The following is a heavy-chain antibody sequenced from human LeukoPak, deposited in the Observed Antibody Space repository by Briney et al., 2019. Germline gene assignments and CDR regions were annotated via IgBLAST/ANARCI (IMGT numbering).Heavy chain of an antibody. D-gene: IGHD2-2*02. CDR1: GDTLTSYD. CDR3: ARPSLGYCSSTSCDMNY. V-gene: IGHV1-2*02. CDR2: INPNSGGT. Sequence: ASVKVSCKASGDTLTSYDINWVRQATGQGLEWMGWINPNSGGTNYAQKFQGRVTMTRDTSISTAYMELSRLRSDDTAVYYCARPSLGYCSSTSCDMNYWGQGTLVTVSS. J-gene: IGHJ4*02.